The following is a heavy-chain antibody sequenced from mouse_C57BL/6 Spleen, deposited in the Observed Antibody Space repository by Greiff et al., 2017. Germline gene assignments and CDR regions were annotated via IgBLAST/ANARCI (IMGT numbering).Heavy chain of an antibody. CDR2: IYPGSGST. D-gene: IGHD1-1*01. J-gene: IGHJ4*01. Sequence: QVQLQQSGAELVKPGASVKMSCKASGYTFTSYWITWVKQRPGQGLEWIGDIYPGSGSTNYNEKFKSKATLTVDTSSSTAYMQLSSLTSEDSAVYYCARRDYYGSSYRDAMDYWGQGTSVTVSS. V-gene: IGHV1-55*01. CDR1: GYTFTSYW. CDR3: ARRDYYGSSYRDAMDY.